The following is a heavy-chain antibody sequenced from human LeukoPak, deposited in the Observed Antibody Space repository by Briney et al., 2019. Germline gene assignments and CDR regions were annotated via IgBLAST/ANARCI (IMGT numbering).Heavy chain of an antibody. D-gene: IGHD5-18*01. CDR1: GFTFSNFE. CDR3: ARERGYNYGYSGYYDQ. CDR2: ISTSGAST. V-gene: IGHV3-48*03. J-gene: IGHJ4*02. Sequence: GGSLRLSCAASGFTFSNFEMNWVRQAPGKGLEWISYISTSGASTYYADSVKGRFTVSRDNAKNSMYLRMDTLRAEDTAVYCCARERGYNYGYSGYYDQWGQGILVTVSS.